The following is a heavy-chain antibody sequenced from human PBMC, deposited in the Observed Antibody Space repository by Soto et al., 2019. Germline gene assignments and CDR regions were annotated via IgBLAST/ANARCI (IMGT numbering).Heavy chain of an antibody. Sequence: QVQLQQWGAGLLKPSETLSLTCAVYGGSVSSGRYYWSWIRQPPGMGLEWIGEMSHSGGTHFNPSLKSRVIISVDTSKNQFSLKMSSVTAADTALYYCARVERGTATTVVDAFDIWGPGTMVTVSS. V-gene: IGHV4-34*01. CDR2: MSHSGGT. CDR3: ARVERGTATTVVDAFDI. J-gene: IGHJ3*02. CDR1: GGSVSSGRYY. D-gene: IGHD1-1*01.